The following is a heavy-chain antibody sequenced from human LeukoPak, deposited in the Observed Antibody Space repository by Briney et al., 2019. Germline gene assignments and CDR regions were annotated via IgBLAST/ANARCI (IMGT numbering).Heavy chain of an antibody. CDR2: ISGSGGST. V-gene: IGHV3-23*01. Sequence: GGSLRLSCAASGFTFSSYAMSWVRQAPGKGLEWVSAISGSGGSTYYADSVKGRFTISRDNSKNTLYLQMNSLRAEDTAVYYCAKDYESGDIVVVVASFDYFDYWGQGTLVTVSS. CDR1: GFTFSSYA. D-gene: IGHD2-15*01. J-gene: IGHJ4*02. CDR3: AKDYESGDIVVVVASFDYFDY.